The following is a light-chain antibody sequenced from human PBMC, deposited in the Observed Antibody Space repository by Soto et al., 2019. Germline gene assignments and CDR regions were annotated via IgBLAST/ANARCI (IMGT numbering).Light chain of an antibody. Sequence: EIVMTQSPATLSVSPGERATLSCRASQSVSSNLAWYQQKPGQAPRLLIYGASTRATGIQARFSGSGSGTRFSLTISSLQSEEFAVYYCQQYNNWPPWTFGQGTKVEIK. CDR1: QSVSSN. J-gene: IGKJ1*01. CDR3: QQYNNWPPWT. V-gene: IGKV3-15*01. CDR2: GAS.